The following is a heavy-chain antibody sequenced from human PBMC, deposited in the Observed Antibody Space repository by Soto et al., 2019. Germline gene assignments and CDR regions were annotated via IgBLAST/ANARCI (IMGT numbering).Heavy chain of an antibody. D-gene: IGHD5-12*01. CDR2: IYYRANP. J-gene: IGHJ4*02. CDR3: ARHYRDGYDYLDY. CDR1: GWSISSYY. V-gene: IGHV4-59*08. Sequence: SETLSLTCTVSGWSISSYYWSWIRQPPGKGLEWIGYIYYRANPNYNPSLKSRVTISQDTSKNQFSLKLSSVTAADTAVYYCARHYRDGYDYLDYWGQATLVTVSS.